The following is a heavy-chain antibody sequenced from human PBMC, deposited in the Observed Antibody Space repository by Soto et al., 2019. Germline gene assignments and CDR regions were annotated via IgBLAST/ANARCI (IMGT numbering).Heavy chain of an antibody. D-gene: IGHD5-18*01. V-gene: IGHV3-11*06. Sequence: PGGSLRLSCAASGFTFSDYYMSWIRQAPGKGLEWVSYISSSSSYTNYADSVKGRFTISRDNAKNPLYLQMNSLRAEDTAVYYCARAGTAMVSRGRMFDYWGQGTLVTVSS. CDR3: ARAGTAMVSRGRMFDY. CDR2: ISSSSSYT. CDR1: GFTFSDYY. J-gene: IGHJ4*02.